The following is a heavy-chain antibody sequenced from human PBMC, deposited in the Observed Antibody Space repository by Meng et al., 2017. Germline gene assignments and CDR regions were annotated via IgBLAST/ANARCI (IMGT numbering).Heavy chain of an antibody. V-gene: IGHV4-4*02. Sequence: SGPGLAHPSGTLPLTCALSGGPIRRSNGGSWVRQPPGKGLEWIGEIYHSGSTNYNPSLKSRVTISVDKSKNQFSLKLSSVTAADTAVYYCARAGAGYYDSSGPYSYWGQGTLVTVSS. J-gene: IGHJ4*02. D-gene: IGHD3-22*01. CDR2: IYHSGST. CDR3: ARAGAGYYDSSGPYSY. CDR1: GGPIRRSNG.